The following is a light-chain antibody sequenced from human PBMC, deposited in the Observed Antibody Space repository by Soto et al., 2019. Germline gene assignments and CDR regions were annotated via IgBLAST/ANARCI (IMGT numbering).Light chain of an antibody. J-gene: IGKJ1*01. V-gene: IGKV3-15*01. CDR2: GAS. Sequence: EIVMTQSPATLSVSPGERATLSCRASQSVSSNLAWYQQKPGQAPRLLISGASTRATGFPARFSGSGSGTEFTLPISSLQSEDFAVYYCQQYDNWPGTFCQGTKVEIK. CDR1: QSVSSN. CDR3: QQYDNWPGT.